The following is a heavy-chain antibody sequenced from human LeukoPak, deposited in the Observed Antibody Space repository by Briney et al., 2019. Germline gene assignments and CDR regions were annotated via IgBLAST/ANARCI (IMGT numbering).Heavy chain of an antibody. CDR3: ARGEGYSSSLGLFDY. CDR2: IKQDGSEK. V-gene: IGHV3-7*01. J-gene: IGHJ4*02. D-gene: IGHD6-6*01. Sequence: PGGSLRLSCAASGFTFSSYWMSWVRQAPGKGLEWVANIKQDGSEKYYVDSVKGRFTISRDNAKNSLYLQMNSLRAEDTAVYYCARGEGYSSSLGLFDYWGQGTLVTVSS. CDR1: GFTFSSYW.